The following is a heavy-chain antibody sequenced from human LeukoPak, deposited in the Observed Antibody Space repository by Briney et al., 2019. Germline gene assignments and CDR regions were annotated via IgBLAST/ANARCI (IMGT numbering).Heavy chain of an antibody. D-gene: IGHD1-26*01. CDR1: GYTFTSYY. Sequence: ASVKVSCKASGYTFTSYYMHWVRQAPGQGLEWMGIINPSGGSTSYAQEFQGRVTMTRDTSTSTVYMELSSLRSEDTAVYYCARPPIVGATTSAFDIWGQGTMVTVSS. J-gene: IGHJ3*02. CDR2: INPSGGST. CDR3: ARPPIVGATTSAFDI. V-gene: IGHV1-46*03.